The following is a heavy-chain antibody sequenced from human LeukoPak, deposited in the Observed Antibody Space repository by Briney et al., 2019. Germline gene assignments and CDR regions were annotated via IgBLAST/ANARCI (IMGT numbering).Heavy chain of an antibody. V-gene: IGHV3-23*01. CDR2: ISGSGGST. D-gene: IGHD2-21*01. Sequence: GGSLRLSCAASGFTVSSNYMSWVRQAPGKGLEWVSAISGSGGSTYYADSVKGRFTISRDNSKNTLYLQMNSLRAEDTAVYYCAKDNVVALDYWGQGTLVTVSS. CDR3: AKDNVVALDY. CDR1: GFTVSSNY. J-gene: IGHJ4*02.